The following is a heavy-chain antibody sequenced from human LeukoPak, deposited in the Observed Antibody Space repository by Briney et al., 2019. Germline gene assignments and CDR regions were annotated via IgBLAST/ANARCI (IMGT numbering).Heavy chain of an antibody. CDR3: ARGRYSGSYYALY. Sequence: SETLSLTCTVSGGSISSYYWSWIRQPPGKGLEWIGYIYYSGSTNYNPSLKSRVTISVDTSKNQFSLKLSSVTAADTAVYYCARGRYSGSYYALYWGQGTLVTVSS. CDR1: GGSISSYY. D-gene: IGHD1-26*01. CDR2: IYYSGST. V-gene: IGHV4-59*01. J-gene: IGHJ4*02.